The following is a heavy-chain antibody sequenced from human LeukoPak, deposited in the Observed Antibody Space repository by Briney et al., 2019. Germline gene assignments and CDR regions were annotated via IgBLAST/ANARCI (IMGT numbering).Heavy chain of an antibody. Sequence: GGSLRLSCRASGFTLIDYWMHWIRQAPGEGLVWVSRINRDGRSAGYADFVKGRFTISRDNAKNTLSMQMDNLRVEVTAIYYCARGKRGFGDPYSFFDYWGQGALVTVSS. CDR1: GFTLIDYW. D-gene: IGHD4-17*01. J-gene: IGHJ4*02. CDR3: ARGKRGFGDPYSFFDY. V-gene: IGHV3-74*01. CDR2: INRDGRSA.